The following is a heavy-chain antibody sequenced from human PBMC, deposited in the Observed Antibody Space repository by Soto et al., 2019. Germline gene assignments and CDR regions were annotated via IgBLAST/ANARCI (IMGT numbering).Heavy chain of an antibody. CDR2: IVPSLDTT. J-gene: IGHJ6*02. Sequence: QVHLVQSGTEVKKPGSSVKVSCKASGGTFSSSGFSWVRQAPGQGLEWMGMIVPSLDTTNYAQKFQARVKITADEVTRTAYMELRSLSSEDTAVYYCARWPQPRYTADPYAVDVWGQGTRVIVSS. D-gene: IGHD3-16*02. V-gene: IGHV1-69*11. CDR3: ARWPQPRYTADPYAVDV. CDR1: GGTFSSSG.